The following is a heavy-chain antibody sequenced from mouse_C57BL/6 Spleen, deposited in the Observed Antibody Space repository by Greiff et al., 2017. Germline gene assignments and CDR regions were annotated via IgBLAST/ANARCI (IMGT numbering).Heavy chain of an antibody. CDR3: TRKDYGSSHFDY. CDR2: ISSGGDYI. J-gene: IGHJ2*01. V-gene: IGHV5-9-1*02. D-gene: IGHD1-1*01. Sequence: DVMLVESGEGLVKPGGSLKLSCAASGFTFSSYAMSWVRQTPEKRLEWVAYISSGGDYIYYADTVKGRFTISRDNARNTLYLQMSSLKSEDTAMYYCTRKDYGSSHFDYWGQGTTLTVSS. CDR1: GFTFSSYA.